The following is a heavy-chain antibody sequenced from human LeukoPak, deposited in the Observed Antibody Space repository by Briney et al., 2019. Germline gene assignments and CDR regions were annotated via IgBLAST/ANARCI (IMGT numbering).Heavy chain of an antibody. Sequence: GGSLRLSCAASGFTFSSSAMSWVRQAPGKGLEWVGRIKSKTDGGTTDYAAPVKGRFTISRDDSKNTLYLQMNSLKTEDTAVYYCSGTDPTAFDIWGQGTMVTVSS. CDR1: GFTFSSSA. D-gene: IGHD1-26*01. CDR2: IKSKTDGGTT. V-gene: IGHV3-15*01. J-gene: IGHJ3*02. CDR3: SGTDPTAFDI.